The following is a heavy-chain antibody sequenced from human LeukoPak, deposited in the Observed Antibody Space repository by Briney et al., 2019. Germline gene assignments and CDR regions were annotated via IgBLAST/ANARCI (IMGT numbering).Heavy chain of an antibody. CDR2: ISYDGSNK. V-gene: IGHV3-30*03. CDR1: GFTFSSYG. CDR3: ARGFKKAQLVPSYYYYYYMDV. D-gene: IGHD6-13*01. J-gene: IGHJ6*03. Sequence: GGSLRLSCAASGFTFSSYGMHWVRQAPGKGLEWVAVISYDGSNKYYADSVKGRFTISRDNSKNTLYLQMNSLRAEDTAVYYCARGFKKAQLVPSYYYYYYMDVWGKGTTVTISS.